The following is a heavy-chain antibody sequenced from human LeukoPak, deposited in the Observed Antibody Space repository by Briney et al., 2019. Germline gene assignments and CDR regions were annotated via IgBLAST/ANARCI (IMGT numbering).Heavy chain of an antibody. CDR1: GFTFSSYG. CDR2: IRYDGSNK. J-gene: IGHJ4*02. Sequence: PGGSLRLSCAASGFTFSSYGMHWVRQAPGKGLEWVAFIRYDGSNKYYADSVKGRFTISRDNSKNTLYLQMNSLRAEDMALYYCAKDTVSQVSGYSYGFDYWGQGTLVTVSS. CDR3: AKDTVSQVSGYSYGFDY. V-gene: IGHV3-30*02. D-gene: IGHD5-18*01.